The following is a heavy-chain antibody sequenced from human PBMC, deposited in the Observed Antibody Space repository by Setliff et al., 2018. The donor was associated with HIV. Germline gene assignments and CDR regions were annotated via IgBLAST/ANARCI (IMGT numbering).Heavy chain of an antibody. D-gene: IGHD3-22*01. CDR1: GGSITSGSYY. V-gene: IGHV4-61*09. Sequence: SETLSLTCTVSGGSITSGSYYWSWIRQPAGKGLEWIGHIYTSGSTNYNPSLKSRVTISVDTSKNQFSLKLSSVTAADTAVYYCARALDYDIYYMDVWGKGTTVTVSS. CDR3: ARALDYDIYYMDV. CDR2: IYTSGST. J-gene: IGHJ6*03.